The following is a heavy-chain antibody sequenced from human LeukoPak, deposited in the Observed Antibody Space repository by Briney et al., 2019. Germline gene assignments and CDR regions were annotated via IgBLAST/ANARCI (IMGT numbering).Heavy chain of an antibody. V-gene: IGHV3-23*01. Sequence: PGGSLRLSCAASGFTFSSYAMSWVRQAPGKGLEWVSAISGSGGSAYYADSVKGRFTISRDNSKNTLYLQMNSLRAEDTAVYYCAKREVRKRWLQLPGAFDIWGQGTMVTVSS. CDR3: AKREVRKRWLQLPGAFDI. J-gene: IGHJ3*02. CDR2: ISGSGGSA. D-gene: IGHD5-24*01. CDR1: GFTFSSYA.